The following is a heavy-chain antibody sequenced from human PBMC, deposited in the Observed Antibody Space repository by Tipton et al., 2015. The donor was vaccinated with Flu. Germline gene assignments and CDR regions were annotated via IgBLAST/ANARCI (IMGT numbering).Heavy chain of an antibody. CDR3: ARDGAAAGQAYYYYMDV. V-gene: IGHV4-59*01. Sequence: TLSLTCTVSGGSISSYYWSWIRQPPGKGLEWIGYIYYSGSTNYNPSLKSRVTISVDTSKNQFSLKLSSVTAADTAVYYCARDGAAAGQAYYYYMDVWGKGTTVTVSS. CDR2: IYYSGST. D-gene: IGHD6-13*01. CDR1: GGSISSYY. J-gene: IGHJ6*03.